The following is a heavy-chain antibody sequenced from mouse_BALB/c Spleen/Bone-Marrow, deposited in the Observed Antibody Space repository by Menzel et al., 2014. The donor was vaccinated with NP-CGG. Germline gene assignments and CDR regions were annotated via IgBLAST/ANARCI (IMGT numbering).Heavy chain of an antibody. CDR1: GYTFTSYW. CDR2: INPSTGYT. D-gene: IGHD2-13*01. J-gene: IGHJ2*01. Sequence: VQLQQSGAELAKPGASVKMSCKASGYTFTSYWMHWVKQRPGQGLEWIGYINPSTGYTEYNQKFKDKATLTADKSSSTAYMQLSILTSEDSAVYYCARGDYYFDYWGQGTTLTVSS. CDR3: ARGDYYFDY. V-gene: IGHV1-7*01.